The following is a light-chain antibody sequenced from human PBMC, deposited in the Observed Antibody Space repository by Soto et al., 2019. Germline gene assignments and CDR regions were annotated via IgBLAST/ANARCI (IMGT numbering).Light chain of an antibody. CDR3: QQYGSSSYT. CDR2: DAS. J-gene: IGKJ2*01. Sequence: EMVLTQSPGTLSLSPGERATLSCRASQSISSSYLAWYQQKPGQAPRILIYDASSRATGIRDMFSGSGSGTDFPLTISRREPEEFAVYYCQQYGSSSYTFGQGTQLEIK. CDR1: QSISSSY. V-gene: IGKV3-20*01.